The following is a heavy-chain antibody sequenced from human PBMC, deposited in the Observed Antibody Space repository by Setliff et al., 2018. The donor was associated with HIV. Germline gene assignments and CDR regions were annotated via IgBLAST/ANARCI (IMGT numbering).Heavy chain of an antibody. J-gene: IGHJ6*02. CDR3: VRISVSNGHYYYGLDV. CDR1: GFTFSTYW. CDR2: INYNADST. V-gene: IGHV3-20*04. Sequence: GGSLRLSCAASGFTFSTYWMHWVRQAPGKGLVWVSGINYNADSTGYADSVKGRFTISRDNARNYLYLQMDSLRAEDTALYYCVRISVSNGHYYYGLDVWGQGTTVTVSS.